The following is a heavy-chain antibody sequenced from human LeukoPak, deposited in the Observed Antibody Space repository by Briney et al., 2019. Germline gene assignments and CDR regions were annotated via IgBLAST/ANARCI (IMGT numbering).Heavy chain of an antibody. CDR2: INPKSGGT. V-gene: IGHV1-2*02. CDR3: ARDPELGPTWHHFRH. CDR1: GYNFTDDY. D-gene: IGHD1-14*01. J-gene: IGHJ4*02. Sequence: ASVKVSCKAPGYNFTDDYIHCVQQAPGQGLEWMGWINPKSGGTNYAQKFRGRVTMTRDTSISTAYMKLSGLRSDDTAVYYCARDPELGPTWHHFRHWGQGTPVTVSS.